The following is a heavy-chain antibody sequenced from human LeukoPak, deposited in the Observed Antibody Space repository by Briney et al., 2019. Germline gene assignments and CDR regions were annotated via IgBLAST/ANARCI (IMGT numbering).Heavy chain of an antibody. CDR1: GFTLSSYA. Sequence: GGSLRLSCAASGFTLSSYAMTWVRQAPGKGLEWVSDLGDSGATTYYADSVKGRFTISRDNSKNTLYLQMSSLRAEDTAVYFCASFHYYGSGAYYLSYWGQGTLVTVSS. CDR2: LGDSGATT. J-gene: IGHJ4*02. CDR3: ASFHYYGSGAYYLSY. D-gene: IGHD3-10*01. V-gene: IGHV3-23*01.